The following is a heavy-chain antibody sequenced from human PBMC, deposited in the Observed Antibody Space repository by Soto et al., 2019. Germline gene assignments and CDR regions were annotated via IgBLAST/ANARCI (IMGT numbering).Heavy chain of an antibody. J-gene: IGHJ6*02. V-gene: IGHV4-39*01. CDR1: VDSITTSGYD. CDR3: VRNATDHTAYYHSAMDV. Sequence: PSEALSLSCNFSVDSITTSGYDWDGIRQPPGKGLEWIGSIYSSGRSYYNPSLSSRVTISLDTAKNQIYLKVKSVTAADTAVHYCVRNATDHTAYYHSAMDVWGQGTTFTVSS. CDR2: IYSSGRS. D-gene: IGHD2-21*02.